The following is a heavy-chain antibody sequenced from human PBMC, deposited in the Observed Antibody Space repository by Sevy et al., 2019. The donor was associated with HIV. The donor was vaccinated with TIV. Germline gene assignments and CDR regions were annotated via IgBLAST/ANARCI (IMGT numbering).Heavy chain of an antibody. V-gene: IGHV4-34*01. CDR3: ARVKRYSSGTSNYYYDYMDV. Sequence: SETLSLTCAVYGGSFSGYYWSWIRQPPGKGLEWIGEINHSGSTKYNPSLKSRVTISVETSKIQLSLKLSSVTAADTAVYYCARVKRYSSGTSNYYYDYMDVWGKGTTVTVSS. J-gene: IGHJ6*03. CDR1: GGSFSGYY. CDR2: INHSGST. D-gene: IGHD6-19*01.